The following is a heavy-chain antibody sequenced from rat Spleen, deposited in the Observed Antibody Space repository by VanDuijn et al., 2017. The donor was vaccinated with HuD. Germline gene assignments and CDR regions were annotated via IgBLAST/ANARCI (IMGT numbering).Heavy chain of an antibody. V-gene: IGHV3-3*01. J-gene: IGHJ2*01. Sequence: EVQLQESGPGLVKPSQSLSLTCSVTDYSITSSYGLSWIRKFPGNKLEWMGDINNVGGTNYNPSLKSRISITRDTSKNRFFLQLNSVTTEDTAIYDCTRDSSRYYFDYWGQGVMVTVSS. CDR3: TRDSSRYYFDY. D-gene: IGHD1-2*01. CDR2: INNVGGT. CDR1: DYSITSSYG.